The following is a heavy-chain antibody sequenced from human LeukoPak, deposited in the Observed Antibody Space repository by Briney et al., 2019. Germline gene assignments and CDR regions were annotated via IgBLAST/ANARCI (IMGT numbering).Heavy chain of an antibody. CDR1: GFTFSSYE. Sequence: GGSLRLSCAASGFTFSSYEMNWVRQAPGKGLEWVSYISSSGSTIYYADSVKGRFTISRDNAKNSLYLQMNSLRAEDTAVYYCARGHSSGWYQLFHYGMDVWGQGTTVTVSS. CDR3: ARGHSSGWYQLFHYGMDV. CDR2: ISSSGSTI. V-gene: IGHV3-48*03. D-gene: IGHD6-19*01. J-gene: IGHJ6*02.